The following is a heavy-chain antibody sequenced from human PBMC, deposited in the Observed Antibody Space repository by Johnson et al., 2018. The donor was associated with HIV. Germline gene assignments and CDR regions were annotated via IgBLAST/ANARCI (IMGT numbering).Heavy chain of an antibody. Sequence: VQLVESGGGVVQPGRSLRLSCAASGFTVSGNYMSWVRQAPGKGLELVSVIFSGVSTYYADFVKCRFTISRDNSKNNLYLQMNSLRAEDTAVYYCAMCYYGSGADAFDIWDQGKMPTVSS. D-gene: IGHD3-10*01. J-gene: IGHJ3*02. CDR2: IFSGVST. CDR3: AMCYYGSGADAFDI. CDR1: GFTVSGNY. V-gene: IGHV3-66*01.